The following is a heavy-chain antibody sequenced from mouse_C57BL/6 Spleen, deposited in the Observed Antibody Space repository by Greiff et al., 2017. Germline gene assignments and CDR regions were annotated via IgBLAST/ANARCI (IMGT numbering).Heavy chain of an antibody. J-gene: IGHJ3*02. CDR2: ISNGGGST. V-gene: IGHV5-12*01. CDR3: ARHIYSPGY. CDR1: GFTFSDYY. Sequence: EVKLVESGGGLVQPGGSLELSCAASGFTFSDYYMYWVRQTPEKRLEWVAYISNGGGSTYYPDTVKGRFTISRDNAKNTLYLQMSRLKSEDTAMYYCARHIYSPGYWGQGTLVTVSA. D-gene: IGHD2-1*01.